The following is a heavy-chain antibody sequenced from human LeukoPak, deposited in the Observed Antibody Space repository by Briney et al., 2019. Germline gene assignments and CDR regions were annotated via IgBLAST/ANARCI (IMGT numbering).Heavy chain of an antibody. Sequence: PGGSLRLSCAASGFTFSDYDMHWVHQATGKGLEWVSAIGTAGGTYYTGAVKGRCTISRGNDKNSLYHKINSLRAGDTAVYYCARVAKERVGGVYYFDYWGQGTLVTVSS. CDR1: GFTFSDYD. V-gene: IGHV3-13*01. D-gene: IGHD1-1*01. J-gene: IGHJ4*02. CDR3: ARVAKERVGGVYYFDY. CDR2: IGTAGGT.